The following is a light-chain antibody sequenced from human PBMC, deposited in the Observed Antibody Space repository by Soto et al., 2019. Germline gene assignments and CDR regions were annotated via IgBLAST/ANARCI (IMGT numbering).Light chain of an antibody. CDR3: HQCDTSPFT. J-gene: IGKJ4*01. CDR1: QTVSISY. V-gene: IGKV3-20*01. CDR2: GAS. Sequence: EIVLTQSPGTLSLSPGERATLSCRASQTVSISYLAWYQQKPGQAPRLLIYGASSRATGIPDRFSGSGSGTDFTLTISRLEPEDFAVFYCHQCDTSPFTFGGGTKVEIK.